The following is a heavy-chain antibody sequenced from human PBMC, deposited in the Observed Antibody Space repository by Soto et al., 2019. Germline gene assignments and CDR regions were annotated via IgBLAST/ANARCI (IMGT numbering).Heavy chain of an antibody. CDR2: IYPGDSDT. CDR3: ARTMGVRGVITRTSDYYGMDV. V-gene: IGHV5-51*01. J-gene: IGHJ6*02. Sequence: PGESLKISCKGSGYSFTSYWIGWVRQMPGKGLEWMGIIYPGDSDTRYSPSFQGQVTISADKSISTAYLQWSSLKASDTAMYYCARTMGVRGVITRTSDYYGMDVWGQGTTVTVSS. D-gene: IGHD3-10*01. CDR1: GYSFTSYW.